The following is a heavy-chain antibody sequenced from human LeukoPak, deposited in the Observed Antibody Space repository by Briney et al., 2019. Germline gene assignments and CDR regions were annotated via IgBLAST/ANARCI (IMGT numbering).Heavy chain of an antibody. CDR3: ASKAYSSSSYYYYMDV. J-gene: IGHJ6*03. D-gene: IGHD6-6*01. V-gene: IGHV3-48*01. CDR2: ISSSSSTI. Sequence: GGSLRLSCAASGFTFNSYWMTWVRQAPGKGLEWVSYISSSSSTIYYADSVKGRFTISRDNAKNSLYLQMNSLRAEDTAVYYCASKAYSSSSYYYYMDVWGKGTTVTVSS. CDR1: GFTFNSYW.